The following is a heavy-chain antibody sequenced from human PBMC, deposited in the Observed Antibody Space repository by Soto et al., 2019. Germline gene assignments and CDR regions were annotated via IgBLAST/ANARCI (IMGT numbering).Heavy chain of an antibody. J-gene: IGHJ6*02. CDR3: AAGAVAGLGYYYGMDV. CDR2: IVVGSGNT. D-gene: IGHD6-19*01. Sequence: SVKVSCQASGFIFTSSAVQWVRQARGQRLEWIGWIVVGSGNTNYAQKFQERVTITRDMSTSTAYMELSSLRSEDTAVYYCAAGAVAGLGYYYGMDVWGQGTTVTVSS. CDR1: GFIFTSSA. V-gene: IGHV1-58*01.